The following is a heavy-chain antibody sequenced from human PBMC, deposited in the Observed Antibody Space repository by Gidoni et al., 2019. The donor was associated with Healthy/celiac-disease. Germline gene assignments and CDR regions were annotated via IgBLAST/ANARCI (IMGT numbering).Heavy chain of an antibody. Sequence: EVQLVESGGGLVQPGGSLRLSCAASGFTVSSNYMSWVRQAPGKGLEWVSVIYSGGSTYYADSVKGRFTISRDNSKNTLYLQMNSLRAEDTAVYYCARDPDDYGNQGAFDIWGQGTMVTVSS. V-gene: IGHV3-66*01. CDR2: IYSGGST. CDR1: GFTVSSNY. J-gene: IGHJ3*02. D-gene: IGHD4-4*01. CDR3: ARDPDDYGNQGAFDI.